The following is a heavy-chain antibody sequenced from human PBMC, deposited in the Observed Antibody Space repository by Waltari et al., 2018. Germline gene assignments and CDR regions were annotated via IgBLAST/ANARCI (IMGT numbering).Heavy chain of an antibody. Sequence: QVQLVQSGAEVKKPGSSVKVSCKASGGTFSSYAISWVREAPGQGLEWMGGIIPIFGTANYAQKFQGRVTITADESTSTAYMELSSLRSEDTTVYYCARCRDGYKGQYYFDYWGQGTLVTVSS. V-gene: IGHV1-69*13. CDR2: IIPIFGTA. CDR3: ARCRDGYKGQYYFDY. D-gene: IGHD5-12*01. J-gene: IGHJ4*02. CDR1: GGTFSSYA.